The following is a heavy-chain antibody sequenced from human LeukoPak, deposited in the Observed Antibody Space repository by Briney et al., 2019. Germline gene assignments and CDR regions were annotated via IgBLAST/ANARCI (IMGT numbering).Heavy chain of an antibody. D-gene: IGHD2-15*01. V-gene: IGHV3-21*01. CDR2: ITSSSSHI. Sequence: KSGGSLRLSCAASGFTFSSHSMNWVRQAPGKGVEWVSLITSSSSHIYYADSVNGRFTISRDNAKNSLYLQLNSLRAEDTAVYYCVRLGFCSGGSCYGYYYMDVWGKGTTVTVSS. CDR1: GFTFSSHS. CDR3: VRLGFCSGGSCYGYYYMDV. J-gene: IGHJ6*03.